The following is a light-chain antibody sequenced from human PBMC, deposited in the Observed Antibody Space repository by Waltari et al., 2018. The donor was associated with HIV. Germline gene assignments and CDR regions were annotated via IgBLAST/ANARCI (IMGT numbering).Light chain of an antibody. CDR2: AAS. V-gene: IGKV3-15*01. J-gene: IGKJ1*01. CDR3: QQYKNWPPLT. CDR1: QSIDDK. Sequence: ETVMTQSPGTLSASPGETVTLSCTASQSIDDKLAWYQQKPGQSPRLLIYAASTGATSVPGRFSGSGSGTQFTLTIRNLQSEDSAVYYCQQYKNWPPLTFGQGTKLEIK.